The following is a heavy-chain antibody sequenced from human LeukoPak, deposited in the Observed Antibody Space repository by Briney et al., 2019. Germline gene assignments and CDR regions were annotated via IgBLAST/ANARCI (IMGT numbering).Heavy chain of an antibody. CDR2: IRYDGSNK. D-gene: IGHD2-15*01. Sequence: PGGSLRLSCAASGFTFSSYGMHWLRQAPGKGLEWVAFIRYDGSNKYYADSVKGRFTISRDNSKNTLYLQMNSLRAEDTAVYYCAKTPSTLRPWDYWGQGTLVTVSS. J-gene: IGHJ4*02. CDR1: GFTFSSYG. CDR3: AKTPSTLRPWDY. V-gene: IGHV3-30*02.